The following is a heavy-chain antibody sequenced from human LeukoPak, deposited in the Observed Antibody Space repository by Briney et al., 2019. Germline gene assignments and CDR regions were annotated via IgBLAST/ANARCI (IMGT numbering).Heavy chain of an antibody. V-gene: IGHV3-48*04. Sequence: PGGSLRLSCAASGFTFSSYAMSWVRQAPGKGPEWVAYIHSGGSSIFYADSVKGRFTISRDNAKNSLYLQMNSLRAEDTAVYYCARLLRYFDWSIPIDFWGQGTLVTVSS. CDR2: IHSGGSSI. D-gene: IGHD3-9*01. J-gene: IGHJ4*02. CDR1: GFTFSSYA. CDR3: ARLLRYFDWSIPIDF.